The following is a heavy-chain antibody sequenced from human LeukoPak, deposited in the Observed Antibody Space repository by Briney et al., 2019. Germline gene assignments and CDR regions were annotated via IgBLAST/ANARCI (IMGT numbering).Heavy chain of an antibody. CDR3: LRVRDGDYYDY. V-gene: IGHV3-66*01. D-gene: IGHD4-17*01. CDR1: GFTVSSNY. CDR2: IYSGGST. J-gene: IGHJ4*02. Sequence: GGSLRLSCAASGFTVSSNYMSWVRQAPGKGLEWVSVIYSGGSTYYADSVKGRFTISRDNSKNTVYLQMNSLRADHTAVYYCLRVRDGDYYDYWGQGTQVTVSS.